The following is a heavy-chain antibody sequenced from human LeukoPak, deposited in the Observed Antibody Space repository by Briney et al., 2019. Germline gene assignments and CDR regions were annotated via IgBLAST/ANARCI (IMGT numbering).Heavy chain of an antibody. Sequence: SETLSLTCTVSYGSISDISYYWGWIRQPPGKGLEWIGSIYYSGSTYYNPSLKSRVTISVDTSKNQFSLKLSSVTAADTAVYYCARENTIFGVVMETGYFDLWGRGTLVTVSS. CDR3: ARENTIFGVVMETGYFDL. V-gene: IGHV4-39*07. CDR1: YGSISDISYY. CDR2: IYYSGST. D-gene: IGHD3-3*01. J-gene: IGHJ2*01.